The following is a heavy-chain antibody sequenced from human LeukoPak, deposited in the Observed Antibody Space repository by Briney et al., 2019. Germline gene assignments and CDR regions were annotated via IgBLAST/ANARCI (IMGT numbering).Heavy chain of an antibody. CDR2: IYYSGST. CDR3: ASDVVVVAATGYNWFDP. CDR1: GGSISSSSYY. J-gene: IGHJ5*02. V-gene: IGHV4-39*01. Sequence: SETLSLTCTVSGGSISSSSYYWGWIRQPPGKGLEWIGSIYYSGSTYYNPSLKSRVTISVDTSKNQFSLKLSSVTAADMAVYYCASDVVVVAATGYNWFDPWGQGTLVTVSS. D-gene: IGHD2-15*01.